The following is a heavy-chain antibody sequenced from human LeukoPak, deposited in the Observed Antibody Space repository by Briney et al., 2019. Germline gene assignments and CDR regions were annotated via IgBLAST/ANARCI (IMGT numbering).Heavy chain of an antibody. V-gene: IGHV3-30*04. J-gene: IGHJ6*03. CDR2: ISYDGSNK. D-gene: IGHD3-22*01. Sequence: GGSLRLSCAASGFTFSSYAMHWVRQAPGKGLEWVAVISYDGSNKYYADSVKGRFTISRDNSKNTLYLQMNSLRAEDTAVYYCAKDKPDDYYYDSRNMDAWGKGTTVTVSS. CDR1: GFTFSSYA. CDR3: AKDKPDDYYYDSRNMDA.